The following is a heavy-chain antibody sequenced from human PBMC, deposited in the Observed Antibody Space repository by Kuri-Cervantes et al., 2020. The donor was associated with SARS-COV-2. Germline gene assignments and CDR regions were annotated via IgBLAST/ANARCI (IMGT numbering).Heavy chain of an antibody. CDR3: ARDRVGVHDC. CDR1: GFTFSSYA. J-gene: IGHJ4*02. Sequence: GESLKISCAASGFTFSSYAMHLVRQAPGKGLEWVSVISSDGINTYYADSVKGRFTISRDTSRNTLYLRMNSLRTEDTAIYYCARDRVGVHDCWGQGTLVTVSS. D-gene: IGHD2-21*01. V-gene: IGHV3-30-3*01. CDR2: ISSDGINT.